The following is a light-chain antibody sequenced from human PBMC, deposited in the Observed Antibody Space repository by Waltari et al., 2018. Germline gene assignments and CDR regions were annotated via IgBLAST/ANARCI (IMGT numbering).Light chain of an antibody. CDR2: WAT. CDR1: QSVLLSSTNRNY. Sequence: DIVMTQSPDSLAVSLGERATINCKSSQSVLLSSTNRNYLTWYQQKPGQPPKLLIYWATTRESGVPGRFSGSGSGTDFTITISSLQAEDVAVYYCQQYYTTPITFGGGTKVEIK. V-gene: IGKV4-1*01. CDR3: QQYYTTPIT. J-gene: IGKJ4*01.